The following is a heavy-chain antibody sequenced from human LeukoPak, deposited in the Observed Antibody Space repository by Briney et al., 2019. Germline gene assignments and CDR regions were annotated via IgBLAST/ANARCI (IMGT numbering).Heavy chain of an antibody. J-gene: IGHJ5*02. D-gene: IGHD3-10*01. Sequence: GGSLRLSCAASGLTFSNYNMNWVRQAPGKGLEWVSSISTSGSYIYYANSMKGRFTISRDNAKNSLYLQINSLRVEDSAVYYCATDLIHYYASGAKTWGQGTLVTVSS. CDR2: ISTSGSYI. CDR3: ATDLIHYYASGAKT. CDR1: GLTFSNYN. V-gene: IGHV3-21*01.